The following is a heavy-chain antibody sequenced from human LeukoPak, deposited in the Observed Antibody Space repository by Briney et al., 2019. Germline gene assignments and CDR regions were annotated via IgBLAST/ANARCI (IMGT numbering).Heavy chain of an antibody. J-gene: IGHJ3*02. Sequence: PGGSLRLSCAASGFTFESFGMNWVRQAPGKGLEWVSSISSSSSYIYYADSVKGRFTISRDNAKNSLYLQMNSLRAEDTAVYYCASAPSLRYFDWLEANDAFDIWGQGTMVTVSS. CDR3: ASAPSLRYFDWLEANDAFDI. CDR2: ISSSSSYI. D-gene: IGHD3-9*01. CDR1: GFTFESFG. V-gene: IGHV3-21*01.